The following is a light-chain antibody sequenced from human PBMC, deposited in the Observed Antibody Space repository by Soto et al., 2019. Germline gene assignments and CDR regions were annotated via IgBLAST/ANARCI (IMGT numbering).Light chain of an antibody. CDR1: SSDVGGYNY. V-gene: IGLV2-14*01. Sequence: QSALTQPPSVSGSPEQSVTISCTGTSSDVGGYNYVSWYQQHPGKAPKLMIFDVSNRPSGVSNRFSGSKSGNTASLTISGLQAEDEADYYCSSYTGSSTLVFGTGTKVTVL. CDR2: DVS. J-gene: IGLJ1*01. CDR3: SSYTGSSTLV.